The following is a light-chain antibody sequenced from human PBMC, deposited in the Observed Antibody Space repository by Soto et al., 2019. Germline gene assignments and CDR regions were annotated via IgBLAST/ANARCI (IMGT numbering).Light chain of an antibody. J-gene: IGKJ3*01. CDR1: QSVSTY. CDR2: AAS. Sequence: DIQMTQSPSSLSASVGDGVTITCRASQSVSTYLNWYQQRLGEAPKLLSYAASTLQSGVPSRFSASGSGTDFTLTISGLQPEDFGTYYCQQSYSPPFAFGPGTKVDIK. CDR3: QQSYSPPFA. V-gene: IGKV1-39*01.